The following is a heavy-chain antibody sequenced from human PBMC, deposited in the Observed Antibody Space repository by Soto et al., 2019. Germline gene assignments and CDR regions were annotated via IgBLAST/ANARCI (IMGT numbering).Heavy chain of an antibody. D-gene: IGHD5-18*01. Sequence: EVQLVESGGGLVQPGRSLRLSCAASGFTFDDFAMHWVRQAPGKGLEWVSGISWNSGSIGYAESVKGRFTISRDNAKNXXCLQLNSLRAEDTALYYCAKANTAMVTDYYYAMDVWGQGTTVTVSS. J-gene: IGHJ6*02. CDR2: ISWNSGSI. CDR1: GFTFDDFA. V-gene: IGHV3-9*01. CDR3: AKANTAMVTDYYYAMDV.